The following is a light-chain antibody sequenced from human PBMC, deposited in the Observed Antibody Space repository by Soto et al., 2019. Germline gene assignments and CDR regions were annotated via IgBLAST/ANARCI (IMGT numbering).Light chain of an antibody. CDR1: QSVSSK. CDR2: GAS. Sequence: EILMTQSPATLSVSPGERATVSCRASQSVSSKLAWYQQKPGQAPRLLIYGASTRATGIPARFSGSGSGTEFTLTISSLQSEDFAVYYCQQYNNWPPYTFGQGTKLEIK. CDR3: QQYNNWPPYT. V-gene: IGKV3-15*01. J-gene: IGKJ2*01.